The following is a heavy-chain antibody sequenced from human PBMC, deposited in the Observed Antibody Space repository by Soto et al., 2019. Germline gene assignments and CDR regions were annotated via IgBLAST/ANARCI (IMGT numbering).Heavy chain of an antibody. CDR1: GFTFSSYA. J-gene: IGHJ6*02. CDR2: ISYDGSNK. D-gene: IGHD6-6*01. Sequence: QVQLVESGGGVVQPGRSLRLSCAASGFTFSSYAMHWVRQAPGKGLEWVAVISYDGSNKYYADSVKGRFTISRDNSKNGLYLRMNGRGAEDTAVHYCARDRGMEQLGGVYYYYYGMDVWGQGTTVTVSS. CDR3: ARDRGMEQLGGVYYYYYGMDV. V-gene: IGHV3-30-3*01.